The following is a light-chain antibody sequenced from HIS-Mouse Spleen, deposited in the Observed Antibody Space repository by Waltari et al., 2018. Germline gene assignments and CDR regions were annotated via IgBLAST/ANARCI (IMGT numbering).Light chain of an antibody. V-gene: IGKV2-24*01. Sequence: DIVMTQTPLSSPVTLGQPASISCRSSQSHVHSDGNTYLRWLQQRPGQPPRLLMYKITNRFSGVPDRFSGSGAGTDFTLKISRVEAEDVGVDYCMQATQFITFGQGTRLEIK. CDR1: QSHVHSDGNTY. CDR3: MQATQFIT. CDR2: KIT. J-gene: IGKJ5*01.